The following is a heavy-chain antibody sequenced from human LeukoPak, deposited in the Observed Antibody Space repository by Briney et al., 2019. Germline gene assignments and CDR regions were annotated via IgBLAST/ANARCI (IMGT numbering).Heavy chain of an antibody. CDR2: VYNSGST. CDR3: VRDRELNY. CDR1: GGSISIYY. J-gene: IGHJ4*02. D-gene: IGHD3-10*01. V-gene: IGHV4-59*01. Sequence: SETLSLTCTVSGGSISIYYWSWVRQPPGKGLGWLGYVYNSGSTSYNPSLKSRVTISSDTSKNQFSLKLTSVTAADTAVYYCVRDRELNYWGQGTLVTVSS.